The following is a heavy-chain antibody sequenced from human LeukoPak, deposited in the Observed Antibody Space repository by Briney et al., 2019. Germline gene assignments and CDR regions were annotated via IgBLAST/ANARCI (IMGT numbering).Heavy chain of an antibody. CDR2: IYTSGST. J-gene: IGHJ3*02. CDR3: ARDYRGVRAFDI. CDR1: GGSISSGSYY. D-gene: IGHD3-10*01. V-gene: IGHV4-61*02. Sequence: SETLSLTCTVSGGSISSGSYYWSWIRQPAGKGLEWIGRIYTSGSTNYNPSLKSRVTISVDTSKNQFSLKLSSVTAADTAVYYCARDYRGVRAFDIWGQGTMVTVSS.